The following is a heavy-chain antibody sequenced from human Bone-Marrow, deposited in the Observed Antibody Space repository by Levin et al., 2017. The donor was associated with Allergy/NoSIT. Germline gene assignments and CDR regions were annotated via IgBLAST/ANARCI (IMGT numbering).Heavy chain of an antibody. J-gene: IGHJ4*02. V-gene: IGHV3-33*06. CDR3: SKSSGGGNSPVGFDH. CDR2: LWYDGSYQ. D-gene: IGHD4-23*01. Sequence: GGSLRLSCTASGFNFRSYGMYWVRQAPGKGLEWVAGLWYDGSYQYYADSVKGRFTISRDNPKNTLYLQMNNLRAEDTAVYYCSKSSGGGNSPVGFDHWGQGALVTVSS. CDR1: GFNFRSYG.